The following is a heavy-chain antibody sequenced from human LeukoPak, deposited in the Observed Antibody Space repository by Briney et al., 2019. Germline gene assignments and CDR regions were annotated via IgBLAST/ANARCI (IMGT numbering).Heavy chain of an antibody. CDR2: INPNSGVT. CDR3: ARGGSYYSYSDY. CDR1: RYTFTGYY. J-gene: IGHJ4*02. Sequence: ASVKVSCKASRYTFTGYYMHWVRQAPGQGLEWMGWINPNSGVTDYAQNFQGRVTMTRDTSISTAYVELSRLRSDDTAVYYCARGGSYYSYSDYWGQGTLVTVSS. V-gene: IGHV1-2*02. D-gene: IGHD1-26*01.